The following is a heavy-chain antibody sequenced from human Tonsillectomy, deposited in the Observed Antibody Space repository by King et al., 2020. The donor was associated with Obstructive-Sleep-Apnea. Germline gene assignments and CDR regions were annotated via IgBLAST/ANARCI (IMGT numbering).Heavy chain of an antibody. J-gene: IGHJ4*02. CDR3: TRGPHCNSTSCLPYFFGY. Sequence: VQLVESGGGLVQPGGSLRLSCAASRFTFSDHYMYWVRQAPGKGLEWVGRIRNKANSYTTEYAASVKGRFTISRDDSKNSLYLQMNSLKTEDTAVYYCTRGPHCNSTSCLPYFFGYWGQGTLVTVSS. D-gene: IGHD2-2*01. CDR2: IRNKANSYTT. V-gene: IGHV3-72*01. CDR1: RFTFSDHY.